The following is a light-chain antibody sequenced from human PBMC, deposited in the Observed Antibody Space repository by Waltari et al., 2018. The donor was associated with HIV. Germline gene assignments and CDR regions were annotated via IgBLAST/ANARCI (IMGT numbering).Light chain of an antibody. J-gene: IGLJ3*02. V-gene: IGLV4-69*02. CDR1: SGHNNYV. CDR2: LNSDGRH. CDR3: QTWRTGLQV. Sequence: QVVLTQPPSASASLGASVRLTCTLSSGHNNYVIARHQQQPEKGPRFLMKLNSDGRHREGAVGPDRFAGSSSGVERYLIISSLQSEDAADYFCQTWRTGLQVFGGGTRLTVL.